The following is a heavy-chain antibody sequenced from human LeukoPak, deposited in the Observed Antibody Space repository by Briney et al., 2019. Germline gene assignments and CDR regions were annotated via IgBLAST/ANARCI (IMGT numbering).Heavy chain of an antibody. CDR1: GCSFTRYF. Sequence: GASVNVSCKASGCSFTRYFIHWLRQAPGQGVEWMGLINPTGGSTGYAQKFQGRVTMTRDMSTSTDYMESSSLRSEDTAIYYCARDNSVGDNAWWFDPWGQGTLVTVSS. CDR2: INPTGGST. J-gene: IGHJ5*02. V-gene: IGHV1-46*01. D-gene: IGHD1-26*01. CDR3: ARDNSVGDNAWWFDP.